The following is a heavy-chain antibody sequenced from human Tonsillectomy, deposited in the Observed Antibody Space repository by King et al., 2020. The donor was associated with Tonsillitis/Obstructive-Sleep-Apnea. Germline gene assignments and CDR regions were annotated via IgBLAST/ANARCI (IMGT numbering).Heavy chain of an antibody. CDR2: IYHSGST. V-gene: IGHV4-4*02. D-gene: IGHD3-16*02. Sequence: VQLQESGPGLVRPSGTLSLTCVVSGISISSNNWWSWVRQPPGKGLEWIGEIYHSGSTNYNSSLKSRVIISVDKSENQVSLKLSSVTAADTAVYFCARWDFDYTWGSHRSAFDVWGQGTTVTVSP. CDR1: GISISSNNW. J-gene: IGHJ3*01. CDR3: ARWDFDYTWGSHRSAFDV.